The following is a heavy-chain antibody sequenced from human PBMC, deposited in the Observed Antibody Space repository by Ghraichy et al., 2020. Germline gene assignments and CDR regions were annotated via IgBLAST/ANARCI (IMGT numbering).Heavy chain of an antibody. CDR1: GGSFSGYY. D-gene: IGHD1-26*01. CDR2: INHSGST. CDR3: ARFVRAGAPDY. V-gene: IGHV4-34*01. Sequence: SETLSLTCAVYGGSFSGYYWSWIRQPPGKGLEWIGEINHSGSTNYNPSLKSRVTISVDTSKNQFSLKLSSVTAADTAVYYCARFVRAGAPDYWGQGTLVTVSS. J-gene: IGHJ4*02.